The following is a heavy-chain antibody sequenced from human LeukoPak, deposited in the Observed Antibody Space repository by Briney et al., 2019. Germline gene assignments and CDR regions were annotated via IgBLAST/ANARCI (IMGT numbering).Heavy chain of an antibody. CDR2: ISYDGGNT. CDR3: ARDNDSLFDY. CDR1: GFTFRSHA. Sequence: GGSLRLSCAASGFTFRSHAMHWVRQDPGKGLEWVAVISYDGGNTYYVDSVKGRFTISRDNAKNTLYLQMNSLRPEDTAVYYCARDNDSLFDYWGQGTLVTVSS. V-gene: IGHV3-30*01. J-gene: IGHJ4*02. D-gene: IGHD2-15*01.